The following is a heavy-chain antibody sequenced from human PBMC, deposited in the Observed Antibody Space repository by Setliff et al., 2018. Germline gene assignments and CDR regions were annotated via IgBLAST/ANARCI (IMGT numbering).Heavy chain of an antibody. CDR2: ISASSDYM. Sequence: GGSLRLSCAASGFTFSSYSMNWVRQAPGKGLEWVSYISASSDYMLYRDSVKGRFTISRDNARDSLFLQMNTLRAEDTAVYYCARLYYNFWSGYFWEHAQFDPWGQGTLVTVSS. CDR1: GFTFSSYS. D-gene: IGHD3-3*01. V-gene: IGHV3-21*05. J-gene: IGHJ5*02. CDR3: ARLYYNFWSGYFWEHAQFDP.